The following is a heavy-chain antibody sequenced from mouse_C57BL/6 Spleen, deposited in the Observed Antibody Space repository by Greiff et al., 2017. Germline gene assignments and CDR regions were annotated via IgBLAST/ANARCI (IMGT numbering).Heavy chain of an antibody. J-gene: IGHJ4*01. CDR2: IRSKSNNYAT. D-gene: IGHD2-12*01. CDR1: GFSFNTYA. CDR3: VRDYSPYYYAMDY. V-gene: IGHV10-1*01. Sequence: EVMLVESGGGLVQPKGSLKLSCAASGFSFNTYAMTWVRQAPGKGLEWVARIRSKSNNYATYYADSVKDRFTISRDDSESMLYLQMNNLKAEETAMYYCVRDYSPYYYAMDYWGQGTSGTVSS.